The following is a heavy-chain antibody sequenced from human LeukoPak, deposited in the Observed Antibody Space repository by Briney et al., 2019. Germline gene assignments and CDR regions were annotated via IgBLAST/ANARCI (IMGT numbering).Heavy chain of an antibody. V-gene: IGHV3-43*02. Sequence: PGGSLRLSCAASGFTFHGHAMHWVRQVPGKGLDWVSLISGDGGSTYYADSVKGRFTISRDNSKNSLHLQMNSLTTEDTALYYCARGDQWLIHYWGQGTLVTVSS. CDR1: GFTFHGHA. CDR2: ISGDGGST. CDR3: ARGDQWLIHY. J-gene: IGHJ4*02. D-gene: IGHD6-19*01.